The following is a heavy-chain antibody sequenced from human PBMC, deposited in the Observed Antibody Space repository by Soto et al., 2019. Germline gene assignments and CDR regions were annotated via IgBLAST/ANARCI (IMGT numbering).Heavy chain of an antibody. CDR3: ASVDTAMAGDY. CDR2: ISYDGSNK. D-gene: IGHD5-18*01. V-gene: IGHV3-30*03. Sequence: GSLSLSSAASGXTFGTYGKHRVRYAPGKGLEWVAVISYDGSNKYYADSVKGGFTISRDNSKNTLYLKMNSLRAEDTAVYYCASVDTAMAGDYWGQGTLVTVSS. CDR1: GXTFGTYG. J-gene: IGHJ4*02.